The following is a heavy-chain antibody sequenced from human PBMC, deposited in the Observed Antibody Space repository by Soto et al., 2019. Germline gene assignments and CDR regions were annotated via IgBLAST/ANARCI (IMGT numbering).Heavy chain of an antibody. D-gene: IGHD3-22*01. CDR3: ARDRGYHDSSGFPRGMDV. V-gene: IGHV1-18*04. CDR2: ISAYNGNT. J-gene: IGHJ6*02. Sequence: XSVKVSCNASGYTFTSYGIIWVRQAPGQGLEWMGWISAYNGNTNYAQKLQGRVTMTTDTSTSTAYMELRSLRSDDTAVYYCARDRGYHDSSGFPRGMDVWGQGTTVTVSS. CDR1: GYTFTSYG.